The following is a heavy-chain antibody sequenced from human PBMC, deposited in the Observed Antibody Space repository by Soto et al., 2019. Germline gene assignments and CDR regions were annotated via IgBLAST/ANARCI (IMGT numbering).Heavy chain of an antibody. J-gene: IGHJ4*02. CDR2: ISADGSVM. D-gene: IGHD2-15*01. V-gene: IGHV3-11*01. Sequence: QVQLVESGGGLVKSGGSLRLSCAASGFMFTTYYMTWMRQAPGKGLEWVAYISADGSVMDYGDSVKGRFTISRDNAKKSLYLQMNNLRGEDTAVYYWAREQGYCRDGGCLGFDYWGPGTLVSV. CDR1: GFMFTTYY. CDR3: AREQGYCRDGGCLGFDY.